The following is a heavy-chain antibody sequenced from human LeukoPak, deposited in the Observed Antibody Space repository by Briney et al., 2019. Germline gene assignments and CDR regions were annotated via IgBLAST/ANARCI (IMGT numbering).Heavy chain of an antibody. D-gene: IGHD6-13*01. CDR2: ISNSGGST. Sequence: GGSLRLSCAASGFTFSSYAMSWVRQAPGKGLEWVSSISNSGGSTYYADSVKGRFTISRDNSKNTLYLQMNSLRAEDTAVYYCAKDPLRYIAAAGTGLVDYWGQGTLVTVSS. CDR1: GFTFSSYA. J-gene: IGHJ4*02. V-gene: IGHV3-23*01. CDR3: AKDPLRYIAAAGTGLVDY.